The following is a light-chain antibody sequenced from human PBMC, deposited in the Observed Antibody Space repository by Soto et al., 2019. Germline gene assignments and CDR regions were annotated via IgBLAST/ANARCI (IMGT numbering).Light chain of an antibody. J-gene: IGKJ1*01. V-gene: IGKV3-11*01. CDR1: QSVSSY. CDR3: QQRSNWSPWT. Sequence: EIVLTQSPATLSLSPGERATLSCRASQSVSSYLAWYQQKPGQAPRLLIYDASNRATGIPARFSGSGSGTDFTLTISSLEPEDFAVYYCQQRSNWSPWTFGQGTKVVIK. CDR2: DAS.